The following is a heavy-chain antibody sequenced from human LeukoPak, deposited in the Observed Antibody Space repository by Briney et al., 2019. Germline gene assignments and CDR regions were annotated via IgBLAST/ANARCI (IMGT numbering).Heavy chain of an antibody. D-gene: IGHD3-10*01. J-gene: IGHJ4*02. Sequence: ASVKVSCKASGYTFTNYGINWVRQAPGQGLEWMGWMNPNSGNTGYAQKFQGRVTMTRNTSISTAYMELSSLRSEDTAVYYCARIVDGSGSRDYWGQGTLVTVSS. V-gene: IGHV1-8*02. CDR1: GYTFTNYG. CDR2: MNPNSGNT. CDR3: ARIVDGSGSRDY.